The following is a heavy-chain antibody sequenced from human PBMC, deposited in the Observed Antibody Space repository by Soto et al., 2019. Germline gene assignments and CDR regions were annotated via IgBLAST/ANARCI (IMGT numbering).Heavy chain of an antibody. CDR1: GGTFSSFG. CDR2: IIPLFGTA. D-gene: IGHD5-12*01. V-gene: IGHV1-69*01. Sequence: QVQLVQSGAEVKKPGSSVKVSCKASGGTFSSFGFNWVRQAPGQGLEWMGGIIPLFGTANYAEKFQGRVTISADEGTSTASMELIGLRSEDTAIYYCARDRSMDGYNSRSFDYWCQGTLVSVS. CDR3: ARDRSMDGYNSRSFDY. J-gene: IGHJ4*02.